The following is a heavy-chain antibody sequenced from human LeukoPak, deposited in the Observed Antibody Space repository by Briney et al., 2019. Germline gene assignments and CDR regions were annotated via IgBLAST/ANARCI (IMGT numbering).Heavy chain of an antibody. D-gene: IGHD2-2*01. Sequence: GGSLRLSCTASGFTFSDYGMHWVRQAPGKGLEWVAIIWYDGYNKYYADSVRGRFTISRDSSKNTLYLQMNSLRAEDTAVYYCAKLIGYCSSTSCPESWGQGTLVTVSS. CDR3: AKLIGYCSSTSCPES. V-gene: IGHV3-30*02. CDR2: IWYDGYNK. CDR1: GFTFSDYG. J-gene: IGHJ4*02.